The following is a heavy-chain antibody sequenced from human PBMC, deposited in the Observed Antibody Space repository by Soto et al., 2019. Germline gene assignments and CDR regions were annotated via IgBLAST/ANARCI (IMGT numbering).Heavy chain of an antibody. J-gene: IGHJ4*02. CDR3: ARDRRYNWNHNSNFDY. D-gene: IGHD1-20*01. V-gene: IGHV3-48*02. CDR1: GFTFSSYS. Sequence: GGSLRLSCVASGFTFSSYSMNWVRQAPGKGPEWVSYISGSSSTIYYADSVKGRFTISRDNAKNSLYLQMNSLRDEDTAVYYCARDRRYNWNHNSNFDYWGQGTLVTVSS. CDR2: ISGSSSTI.